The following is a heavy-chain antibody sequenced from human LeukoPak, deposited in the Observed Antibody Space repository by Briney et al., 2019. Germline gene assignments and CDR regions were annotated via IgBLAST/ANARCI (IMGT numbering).Heavy chain of an antibody. Sequence: GGSLRLPCAASGFTFSDYYMSWIRQAPGKGLEWVSYISSSGSTIYYADSVKGRFTISRDNAKNSLYLQMNSLRAEDTAVYYCARSTVTTLVDYWGQGTLVTVSS. D-gene: IGHD4-17*01. CDR3: ARSTVTTLVDY. CDR1: GFTFSDYY. CDR2: ISSSGSTI. V-gene: IGHV3-11*04. J-gene: IGHJ4*02.